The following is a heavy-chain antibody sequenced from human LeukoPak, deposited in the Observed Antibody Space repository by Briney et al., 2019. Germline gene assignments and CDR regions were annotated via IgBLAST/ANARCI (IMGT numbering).Heavy chain of an antibody. CDR1: GFTFSSYG. J-gene: IGHJ4*02. Sequence: PGGSLRLSCAASGFTFSSYGLSWVRQAPGKGLEWVSGISGSGGSTYYADSVKGRFTISRDNSKNTLYLQLNSLRAEDTAVYYCAKKIDSGSYPLDYWGQGTLVTISS. V-gene: IGHV3-23*01. CDR3: AKKIDSGSYPLDY. CDR2: ISGSGGST. D-gene: IGHD3-10*01.